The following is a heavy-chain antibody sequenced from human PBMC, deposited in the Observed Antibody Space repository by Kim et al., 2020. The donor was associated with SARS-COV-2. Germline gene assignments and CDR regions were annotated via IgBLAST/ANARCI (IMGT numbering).Heavy chain of an antibody. CDR3: ASGGFWSGYYTGDY. V-gene: IGHV4-59*09. J-gene: IGHJ4*02. D-gene: IGHD3-3*01. Sequence: NPSRRSRVTISVDTAKNQFSLKLSSVTAADTAVYYCASGGFWSGYYTGDYWGQGTLVTVSS.